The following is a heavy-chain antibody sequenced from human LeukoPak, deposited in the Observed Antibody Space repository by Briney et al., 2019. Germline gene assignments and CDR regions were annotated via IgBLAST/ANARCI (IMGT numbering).Heavy chain of an antibody. V-gene: IGHV1-2*02. CDR1: GYIFTGYY. J-gene: IGHJ4*02. CDR3: ATRPSGDPFEY. CDR2: INPNSGDT. D-gene: IGHD5-24*01. Sequence: ASVKVSCKASGYIFTGYYMHWVRQAPGLGLEWMGWINPNSGDTNYAQKFLGRVTMTRDTSTSTAFMELSSLRSDDTAVCYCATRPSGDPFEYWGQGTLVTVSS.